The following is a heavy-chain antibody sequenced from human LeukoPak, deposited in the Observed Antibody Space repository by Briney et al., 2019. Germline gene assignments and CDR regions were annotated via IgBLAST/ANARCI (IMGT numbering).Heavy chain of an antibody. CDR2: IKEDGSEK. V-gene: IGHV3-7*01. D-gene: IGHD3-3*01. CDR1: GFTFSTFW. J-gene: IGHJ4*02. CDR3: ARGRGYPIWFFDY. Sequence: GGSLRLSCAASGFTFSTFWMSWVRQAPGKGLEWVANIKEDGSEKYYVDSVKGPFTISRDNAKNSLYLQTNSLRAEDTAVYYCARGRGYPIWFFDYWGQGTLVTVSS.